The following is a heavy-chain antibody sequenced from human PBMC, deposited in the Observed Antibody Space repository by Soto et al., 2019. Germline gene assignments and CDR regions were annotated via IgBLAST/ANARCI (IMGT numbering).Heavy chain of an antibody. D-gene: IGHD1-1*01. V-gene: IGHV3-53*02. CDR2: IRTTGST. CDR3: ARNTTMDV. CDR1: GFAVSNHY. Sequence: EVQLVETGGALIQPGGSLRLSCAASGFAVSNHYMNWVRQAPGKGLEWVSIIRTTGSTYYADSVKGRFTISRDNSKNTLSLKMNSLRVEDTVVYYCARNTTMDVWGQGTTVIVSS. J-gene: IGHJ6*02.